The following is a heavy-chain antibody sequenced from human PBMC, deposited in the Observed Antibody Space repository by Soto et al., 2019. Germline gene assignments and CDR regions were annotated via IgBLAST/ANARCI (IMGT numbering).Heavy chain of an antibody. D-gene: IGHD6-6*01. V-gene: IGHV1-3*01. CDR2: FNGGNGNT. CDR1: GYTFTTYA. Sequence: ASVKVSCKASGYTFTTYAVHWVRQAPGQRLEWMGWFNGGNGNTKYSQKFQGRVTMTTDTSTTTGYMELRSLRSDDTAVYYCARDRPTSSIRARDYYYAMDVWGQGTTVTVSS. CDR3: ARDRPTSSIRARDYYYAMDV. J-gene: IGHJ6*02.